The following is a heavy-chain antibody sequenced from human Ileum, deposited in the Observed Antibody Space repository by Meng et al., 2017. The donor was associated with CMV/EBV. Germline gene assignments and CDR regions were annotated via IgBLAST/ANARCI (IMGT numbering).Heavy chain of an antibody. V-gene: IGHV3-23*01. Sequence: GESLKISCAASGFAFSTFGMTWVRQIPGKGLDWVSSISSQSDYTFYADSVKGRFTISRDNSKNTLYLQMTSLRVEDTAVYYCTRDRLAGNWNVYRLDYWGQGTLVTVSS. J-gene: IGHJ4*02. CDR2: ISSQSDYT. CDR3: TRDRLAGNWNVYRLDY. CDR1: GFAFSTFG. D-gene: IGHD7-27*01.